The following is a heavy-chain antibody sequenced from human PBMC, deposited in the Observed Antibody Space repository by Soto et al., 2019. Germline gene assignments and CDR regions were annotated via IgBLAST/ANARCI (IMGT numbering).Heavy chain of an antibody. V-gene: IGHV3-15*01. CDR2: IKTKPDDGTI. CDR3: TTSNLGVDF. CDR1: GLIFSDVW. J-gene: IGHJ4*02. Sequence: GGSLRLSCAASGLIFSDVWMAWVRQAPGKGLEWVGRIKTKPDDGTIDYAAPVRGRFTISRDDSKNTLYLQMTSLTPDDTGVYYCTTSNLGVDFWGPGTLVTVSS. D-gene: IGHD1-1*01.